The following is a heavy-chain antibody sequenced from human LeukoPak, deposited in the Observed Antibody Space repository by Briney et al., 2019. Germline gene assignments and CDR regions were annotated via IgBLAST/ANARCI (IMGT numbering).Heavy chain of an antibody. J-gene: IGHJ6*04. D-gene: IGHD2-15*01. V-gene: IGHV4-34*01. Sequence: SETLSLTCAVYGGSFSGYYWSWIRQPPGKGLEWIGEINHSGSTNYNPSLKSRVTISVDTSKNQFSLKLSSVTAADTAVYYCARGGAPPRHTPYYYYYGMDVWGKGTTVTVSS. CDR2: INHSGST. CDR1: GGSFSGYY. CDR3: ARGGAPPRHTPYYYYYGMDV.